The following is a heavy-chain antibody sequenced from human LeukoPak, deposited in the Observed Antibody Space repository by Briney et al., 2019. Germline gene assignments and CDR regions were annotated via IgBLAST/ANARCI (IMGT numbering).Heavy chain of an antibody. CDR3: ARGGYDPDAFDI. CDR2: IYHSGST. D-gene: IGHD3-22*01. J-gene: IGHJ3*02. V-gene: IGHV4-30-2*01. CDR1: GGSISSGGYS. Sequence: PSQTLSLTCAVSGGSISSGGYSWSWIRQPPGKGPEWIGYIYHSGSTYYNPSLKSRVTISVDRSKNQFSLKLSSVTAADTAVYYCARGGYDPDAFDIWGQGTMVTVSS.